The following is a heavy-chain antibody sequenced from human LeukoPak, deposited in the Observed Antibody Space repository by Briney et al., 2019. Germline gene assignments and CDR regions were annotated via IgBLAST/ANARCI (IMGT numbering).Heavy chain of an antibody. CDR2: INHSGST. V-gene: IGHV4-34*01. J-gene: IGHJ4*02. CDR1: GGSFSGYY. CDR3: ARGGRYYGSGSYLYI. D-gene: IGHD3-10*01. Sequence: PETLSLTCAVYGGSFSGYYWSWIRQPPGKGLEWIGEINHSGSTNYNPSLKSRVTISVDTSKNQFSLKLSSVTAADTAVYYCARGGRYYGSGSYLYIWGQGTLVTVSS.